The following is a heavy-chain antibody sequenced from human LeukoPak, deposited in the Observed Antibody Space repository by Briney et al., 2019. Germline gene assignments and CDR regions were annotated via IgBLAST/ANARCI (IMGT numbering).Heavy chain of an antibody. J-gene: IGHJ3*02. V-gene: IGHV1-3*01. Sequence: ASVKVSCKASGYTFTNYYMHWVRQAPGQRLEWMGWINAGNGNTKYSQKFQGRVTITRDTSASTAYMELSSLRSEDTAVYYCARRQLVRDAFDIWGQGTMVTVSS. CDR3: ARRQLVRDAFDI. CDR2: INAGNGNT. D-gene: IGHD6-13*01. CDR1: GYTFTNYY.